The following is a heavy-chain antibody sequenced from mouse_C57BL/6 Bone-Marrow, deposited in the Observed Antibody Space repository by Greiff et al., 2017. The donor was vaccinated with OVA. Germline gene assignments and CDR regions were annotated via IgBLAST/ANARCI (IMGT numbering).Heavy chain of an antibody. CDR3: ARGIYYDYGGGY. V-gene: IGHV1-54*01. Sequence: QVQLKESGAELVRPGTSVKVSCKASGYAFTNYLIEWVKQRPGQGLEWIGVINPGSGGTNYNEKFKGKATLTADKSSSTAYMQLSSLTSEDSAVYFCARGIYYDYGGGYWGQGTTLTVSS. CDR1: GYAFTNYL. J-gene: IGHJ2*01. CDR2: INPGSGGT. D-gene: IGHD2-4*01.